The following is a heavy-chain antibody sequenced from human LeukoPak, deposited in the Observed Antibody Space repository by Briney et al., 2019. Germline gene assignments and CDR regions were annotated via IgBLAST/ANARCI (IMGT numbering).Heavy chain of an antibody. CDR1: GFTFSSYS. V-gene: IGHV3-21*01. J-gene: IGHJ4*02. CDR2: ISSSSSYI. D-gene: IGHD5-18*01. CDR3: ARDEEDTAMVTRYFDY. Sequence: GGSLRLSCAASGFTFSSYSRNWVSQAPGGGLEWVSSISSSSSYIYYEDSVKGRFTISRDNAKNSLYLQMNSLRAEDTAVYYCARDEEDTAMVTRYFDYWGQGTLVTVSS.